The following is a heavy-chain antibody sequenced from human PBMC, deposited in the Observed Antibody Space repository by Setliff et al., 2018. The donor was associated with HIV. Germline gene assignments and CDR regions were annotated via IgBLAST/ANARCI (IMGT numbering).Heavy chain of an antibody. V-gene: IGHV2-5*02. Sequence: TLSLTCSVSSGSMTGHYWTWIRQPPGKALEWLALIYWDDYKHYSPSLNSRLTITKDTSKNQVVLTMTNIDPVDTATYYCAHRPFFCGGDCYLFDSWGQGALVTVSS. J-gene: IGHJ5*01. CDR1: SGSMTGHYWT. CDR3: AHRPFFCGGDCYLFDS. D-gene: IGHD2-21*02. CDR2: IYWDDYK.